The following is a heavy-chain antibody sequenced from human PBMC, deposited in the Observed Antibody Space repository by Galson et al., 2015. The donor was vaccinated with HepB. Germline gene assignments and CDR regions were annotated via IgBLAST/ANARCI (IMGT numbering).Heavy chain of an antibody. CDR2: IYYSGST. D-gene: IGHD3-9*01. Sequence: TLSLTCTVSGASISSSYYYWGWIRQPPGKGLEWIGSIYYSGSTYYYPSLKSRVTISVDTSKNQFSLRLSSVTAADTAVYYCARLHTDYDILTGEYGMDVWGQGTTVTVSS. CDR1: GASISSSYYY. CDR3: ARLHTDYDILTGEYGMDV. V-gene: IGHV4-39*01. J-gene: IGHJ6*02.